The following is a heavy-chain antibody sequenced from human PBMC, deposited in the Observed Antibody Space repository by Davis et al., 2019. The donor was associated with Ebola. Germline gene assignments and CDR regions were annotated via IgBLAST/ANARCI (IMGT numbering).Heavy chain of an antibody. V-gene: IGHV4-61*01. CDR2: IYYSGST. D-gene: IGHD3-16*01. CDR1: GGSVSSGSYY. CDR3: ARGGRDNNAWYFDY. J-gene: IGHJ4*02. Sequence: PSETLSLTCTVSGGSVSSGSYYWSWIRQPPGKGLEWIGYIYYSGSTTYNPSLKSRVTISVDTSKNQFSLMLSSVTAADTAVYYCARGGRDNNAWYFDYWGQGTLVTVSS.